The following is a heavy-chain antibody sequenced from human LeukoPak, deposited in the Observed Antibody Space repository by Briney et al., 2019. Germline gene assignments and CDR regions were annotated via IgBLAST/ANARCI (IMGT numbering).Heavy chain of an antibody. CDR3: ARDSRALSPGGYYYYYYMDV. CDR1: GFTVSSNY. V-gene: IGHV3-53*01. CDR2: IYSGGST. J-gene: IGHJ6*03. D-gene: IGHD1-14*01. Sequence: GGSLRLSCAASGFTVSSNYMSWVRQAPGKGLEWVSVIYSGGSTYYADSVKGRFTISRDNSKNTLYLQMNSLRAEDTAVYYCARDSRALSPGGYYYYYYMDVWGKGTTVTVSS.